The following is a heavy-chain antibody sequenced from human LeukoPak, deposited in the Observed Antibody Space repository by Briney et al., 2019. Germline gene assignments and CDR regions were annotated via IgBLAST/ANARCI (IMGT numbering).Heavy chain of an antibody. Sequence: ASLKVSCKASGYTFTGYGFTWVRQAPGQGLEWMGWISASNGNTNYAQRLQGRVTMTTDTSTSTAYMELRSLRSNDTAVYYCARDDSTSYDSSGPQAPSFQHWGQGTLVIVSS. CDR3: ARDDSTSYDSSGPQAPSFQH. J-gene: IGHJ1*01. V-gene: IGHV1-18*01. CDR1: GYTFTGYG. CDR2: ISASNGNT. D-gene: IGHD3-22*01.